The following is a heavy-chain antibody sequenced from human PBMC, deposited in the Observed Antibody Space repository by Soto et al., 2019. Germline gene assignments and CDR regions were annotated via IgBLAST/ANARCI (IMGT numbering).Heavy chain of an antibody. CDR3: ARGRWPTGHYYFDY. CDR1: GGSISSYY. J-gene: IGHJ4*02. V-gene: IGHV4-59*01. CDR2: IYYSGST. D-gene: IGHD2-15*01. Sequence: QVQLQESGPGLVKPSETLSLTCTVSGGSISSYYWSWIRQPPGKGLEWIGYIYYSGSTNYNPSLKSRVTISVDTSKNQFSLKLSSVTAADTAVYYCARGRWPTGHYYFDYWGQGTLVTVSS.